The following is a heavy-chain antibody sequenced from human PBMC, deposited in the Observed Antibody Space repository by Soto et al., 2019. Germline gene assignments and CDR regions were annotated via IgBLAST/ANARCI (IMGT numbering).Heavy chain of an antibody. CDR3: ARVGSYFLGFDY. CDR2: ISAYNGD. V-gene: IGHV1-18*01. CDR1: GYTFTSYG. J-gene: IGHJ4*02. D-gene: IGHD1-26*01. Sequence: QVKLVQSGAEVKKPGASVKVSCKASGYTFTSYGLSWVRQAPGQGLEWMGWISAYNGDTQKFQGRVTVTTDTSTSTAYMELRSLRSDDTAVYYCARVGSYFLGFDYWGQGTLVTVSS.